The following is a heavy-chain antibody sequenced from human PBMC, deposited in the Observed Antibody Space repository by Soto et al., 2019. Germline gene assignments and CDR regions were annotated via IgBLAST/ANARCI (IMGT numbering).Heavy chain of an antibody. V-gene: IGHV3-48*02. Sequence: AGSLRLSCAASGFTFSSYSMNWVRQAPGKGLEWVSYISSSSSTIYYADSVKGRFTISRDNAKNSLYLKMNSLRDEDTAVYYCARAEYSSSWTGYYYYGMDVWGQGTTVTVSS. CDR3: ARAEYSSSWTGYYYYGMDV. D-gene: IGHD6-13*01. J-gene: IGHJ6*02. CDR1: GFTFSSYS. CDR2: ISSSSSTI.